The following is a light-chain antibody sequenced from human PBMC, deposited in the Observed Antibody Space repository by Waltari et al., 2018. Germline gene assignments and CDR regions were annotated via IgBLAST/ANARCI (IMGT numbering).Light chain of an antibody. CDR1: SSDVGGYNY. V-gene: IGLV2-8*01. Sequence: QSALTQPPSASGSPGQSVTISCTGTSSDVGGYNYVSWYQQHPGKAPKLMIYEVSKRPSGVPDRFPGAKSGNTASLTVAWLQAEDEADYYCSSYAGSNNYVFGTGTKVTVL. CDR3: SSYAGSNNYV. J-gene: IGLJ1*01. CDR2: EVS.